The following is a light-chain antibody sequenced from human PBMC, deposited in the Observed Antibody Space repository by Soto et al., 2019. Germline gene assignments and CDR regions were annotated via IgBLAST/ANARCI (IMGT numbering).Light chain of an antibody. Sequence: QSALTQPASVSASPGQSITISCTGTSSDIGYYNSVSWYQQHPGTAPQLMIYDVSYRPSGISSRFSGSKSGNTASLTISGLQPEDEDDYFCSSYTTTSTRVFGGGTKLTVL. CDR3: SSYTTTSTRV. V-gene: IGLV2-14*01. CDR1: SSDIGYYNS. J-gene: IGLJ2*01. CDR2: DVS.